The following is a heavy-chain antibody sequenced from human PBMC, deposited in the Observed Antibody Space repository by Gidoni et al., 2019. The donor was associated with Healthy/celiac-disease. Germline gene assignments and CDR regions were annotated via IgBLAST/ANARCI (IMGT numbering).Heavy chain of an antibody. CDR2: INHSGST. CDR1: GGSFSGYY. V-gene: IGHV4-34*01. D-gene: IGHD1-26*01. J-gene: IGHJ6*02. Sequence: QVQLQQWGAGLLKPSETLSLTCAVYGGSFSGYYWSWIRQPPGKGLEWIGEINHSGSTNYNPSLKSRVTISVDTSKNQFSLKLSSVTAADTAVYYCARGPRREIRTWTYYYGMDVWGQGTTVTVSS. CDR3: ARGPRREIRTWTYYYGMDV.